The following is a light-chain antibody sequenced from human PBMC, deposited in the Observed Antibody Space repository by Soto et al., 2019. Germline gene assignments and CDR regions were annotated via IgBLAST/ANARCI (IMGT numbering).Light chain of an antibody. V-gene: IGKV1-39*01. CDR1: QSVSKY. CDR3: QQSYTTPV. Sequence: DIPMTQSPSSLSASVGDRVTITCRASQSVSKYLSWYQQKPGKAPKLLIYGASSLQSGVPSRFSGSGSGTDFTLTISSLQPEDFATYYCQQSYTTPVFGQGTRLEIK. J-gene: IGKJ5*01. CDR2: GAS.